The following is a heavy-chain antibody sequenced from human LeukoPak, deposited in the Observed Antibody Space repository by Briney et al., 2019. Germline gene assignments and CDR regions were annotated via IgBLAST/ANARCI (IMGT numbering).Heavy chain of an antibody. Sequence: SETLSLTCTVSGVSISSYYWSWLRQPAGKGLEWIGRIYTSGSTNHNPSLKSRVTMSVDKSKNQLSLKLSSVTAADTAVYYCARGAYHYGSGSYYFDYWGQGTLVTVSS. CDR3: ARGAYHYGSGSYYFDY. J-gene: IGHJ4*02. V-gene: IGHV4-4*07. D-gene: IGHD3-10*01. CDR1: GVSISSYY. CDR2: IYTSGST.